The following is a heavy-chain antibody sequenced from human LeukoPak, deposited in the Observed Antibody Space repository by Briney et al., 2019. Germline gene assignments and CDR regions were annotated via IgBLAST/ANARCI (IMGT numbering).Heavy chain of an antibody. CDR1: GFTFSTYA. D-gene: IGHD4-11*01. CDR3: ARPVATVTTPGSDY. V-gene: IGHV3-48*01. J-gene: IGHJ4*02. Sequence: PGTSLRLSCVASGFTFSTYAIHWVRQAPGKGLEWVSYISSSGSTIYYADSVKGRFTISRDNAKNSLYLQMNSLRAEDTAVYYCARPVATVTTPGSDYWGQGTLVTVSS. CDR2: ISSSGSTI.